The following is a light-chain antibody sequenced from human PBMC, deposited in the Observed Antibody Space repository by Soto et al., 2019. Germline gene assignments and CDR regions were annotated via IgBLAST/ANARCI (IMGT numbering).Light chain of an antibody. CDR1: SSNIGNNY. CDR2: DNN. J-gene: IGLJ2*01. Sequence: QSVLTQPPSVSAAPGQKVTISGSGSSSNIGNNYVSWYQHLPGTAPKLLIYDNNKRPSGIPDRFSGSKSGTSATLGITGLQTGDEADYYCGTWDSSLSAVVFGGGTQLTVL. CDR3: GTWDSSLSAVV. V-gene: IGLV1-51*01.